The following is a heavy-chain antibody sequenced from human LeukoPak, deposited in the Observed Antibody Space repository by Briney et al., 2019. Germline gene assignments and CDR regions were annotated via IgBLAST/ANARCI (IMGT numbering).Heavy chain of an antibody. D-gene: IGHD2-21*02. CDR2: MNPNNGQK. CDR3: ARGLTDFYYYYYMDV. Sequence: ASVKVSCKASGYTFSSYDTSWVRQASGGRLEWLGWMNPNNGQKSYAQKFQARVTMTWNTSISTAYMELNNLRSDDTAVYFCARGLTDFYYYYYMDVWGKGTTVTLSS. CDR1: GYTFSSYD. V-gene: IGHV1-8*02. J-gene: IGHJ6*03.